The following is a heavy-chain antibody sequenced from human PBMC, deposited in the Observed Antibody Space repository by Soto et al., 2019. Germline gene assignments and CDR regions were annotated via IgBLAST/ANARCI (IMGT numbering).Heavy chain of an antibody. Sequence: GGSLRLSCAASGFTFSSYSMNWVRQAPGRGLEWVSYISSSSSTIYYADSVKGRFTISRDNAKNSLYLQMNSLRAEDTAVYYCAREGAVVVAATGAFDIWGQGTMVTVSS. CDR3: AREGAVVVAATGAFDI. CDR1: GFTFSSYS. J-gene: IGHJ3*02. D-gene: IGHD2-15*01. V-gene: IGHV3-48*01. CDR2: ISSSSSTI.